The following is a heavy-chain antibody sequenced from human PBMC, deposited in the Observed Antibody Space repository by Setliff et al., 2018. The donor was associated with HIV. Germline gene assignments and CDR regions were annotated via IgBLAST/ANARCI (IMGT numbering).Heavy chain of an antibody. V-gene: IGHV4-39*01. CDR3: ARHGVDDTSANYFRFGVHDH. CDR2: VCYSRSS. D-gene: IGHD3-22*01. Sequence: SETLSLTCTVSGGSVSSSSSYWGWIRQPPGKGLEWIGNVCYSRSSYYNPSLKSRVTIAVDTSKNQFSLKLSSVTAADTAVYYCARHGVDDTSANYFRFGVHDHWGQGTLVTVSS. J-gene: IGHJ4*02. CDR1: GGSVSSSSSY.